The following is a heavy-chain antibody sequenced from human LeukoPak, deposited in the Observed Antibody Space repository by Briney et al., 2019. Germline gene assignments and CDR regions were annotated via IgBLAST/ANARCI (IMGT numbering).Heavy chain of an antibody. CDR3: AKAGYSYGIPFFDY. CDR2: TSGSGGSS. CDR1: GFTFSSYA. D-gene: IGHD5-18*01. Sequence: GGSLRLSCAASGFTFSSYAMIWVRQAPGKGLEWVSTTSGSGGSSYYADSVKGRFTISRDNSKNTLYLQMDSLRADDTAVYYCAKAGYSYGIPFFDYWGQGTLVTVSS. J-gene: IGHJ4*02. V-gene: IGHV3-23*01.